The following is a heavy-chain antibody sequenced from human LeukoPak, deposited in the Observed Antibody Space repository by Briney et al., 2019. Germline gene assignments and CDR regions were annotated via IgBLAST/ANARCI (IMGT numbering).Heavy chain of an antibody. CDR2: ISSSSSYI. CDR3: ARTPGIAVAGTMYY. Sequence: PGGSLRLSCAASGFTFSSYSMNWVRQAPGKGLEWVSSISSSSSYIYYADSVKGRFTISRDNSKNTLYLQMNSLRAEDTAVYYCARTPGIAVAGTMYYWGQGTLVTVSS. CDR1: GFTFSSYS. D-gene: IGHD6-19*01. J-gene: IGHJ4*02. V-gene: IGHV3-21*01.